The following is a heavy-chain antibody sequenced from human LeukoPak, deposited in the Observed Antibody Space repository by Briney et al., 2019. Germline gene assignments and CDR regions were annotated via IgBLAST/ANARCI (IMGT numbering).Heavy chain of an antibody. J-gene: IGHJ6*02. Sequence: SVKLSCKASGGTFSSYAISWVRQAPGQGLEWMWGFIPIFGTANYAQKFQGRVTITADESTSTAYMELSSLRSEDTAVYYWARFYGYSYGYYYYGMDVWGQGTTVTVSS. CDR3: ARFYGYSYGYYYYGMDV. D-gene: IGHD5-18*01. CDR2: FIPIFGTA. V-gene: IGHV1-69*01. CDR1: GGTFSSYA.